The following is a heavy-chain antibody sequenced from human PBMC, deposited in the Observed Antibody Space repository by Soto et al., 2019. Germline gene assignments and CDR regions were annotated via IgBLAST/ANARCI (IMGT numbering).Heavy chain of an antibody. J-gene: IGHJ4*02. CDR1: GGSIDSYY. CDR3: TKWPPGGSSPLIDY. D-gene: IGHD6-13*01. CDR2: ISDSGTT. V-gene: IGHV4-59*12. Sequence: SETLSLTCTVFGGSIDSYYWSWIRQAPGKGLEWIGHISDSGTTNYNPSLGSRVTISVDTSRKSFSLKLSSVTAEDSAIYFCTKWPPGGSSPLIDYWGQGTLVTVSS.